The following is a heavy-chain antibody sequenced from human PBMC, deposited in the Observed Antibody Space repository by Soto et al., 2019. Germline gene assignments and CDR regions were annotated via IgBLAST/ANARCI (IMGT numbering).Heavy chain of an antibody. Sequence: PGGSLRPSCAASGFTFSSYAMHWVRQAPGKGLEWVAVISYDGSNKYYADSVKGRFTISRDNSKNTLYLQMNSLRAEDTAVYYCARDLNWNFFDYWGQGTLVTVSS. CDR1: GFTFSSYA. CDR2: ISYDGSNK. V-gene: IGHV3-30-3*01. J-gene: IGHJ4*02. D-gene: IGHD1-1*01. CDR3: ARDLNWNFFDY.